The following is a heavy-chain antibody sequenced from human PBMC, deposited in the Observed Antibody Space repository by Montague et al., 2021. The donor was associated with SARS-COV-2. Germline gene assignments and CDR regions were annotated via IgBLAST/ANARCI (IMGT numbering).Heavy chain of an antibody. D-gene: IGHD2-15*01. Sequence: SQTLSLTCAVYGGSFSGYYWTWIRQSPGKGLEWIAEINHSGTTNYNFNPSLRSRVTISVDTSKNQFSLKLTSVTAADTAVYYCAREGGSWGGVDPWGQGTLVTVSS. CDR2: INHSGTT. V-gene: IGHV4-34*01. CDR3: AREGGSWGGVDP. CDR1: GGSFSGYY. J-gene: IGHJ5*02.